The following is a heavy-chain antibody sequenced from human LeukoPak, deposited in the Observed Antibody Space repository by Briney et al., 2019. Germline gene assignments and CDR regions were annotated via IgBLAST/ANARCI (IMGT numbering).Heavy chain of an antibody. Sequence: RASLRLSCAASGFIFRDYAMSWVRQAPGKGLEWVSAITGSGDTTYYADSVKGRFTISRDNSKNTVYVEMNTLRAEDTAVYYCAKWGDYDILTGYYVSDFWGQGTLVTVSS. D-gene: IGHD3-9*01. CDR1: GFIFRDYA. J-gene: IGHJ4*02. CDR3: AKWGDYDILTGYYVSDF. V-gene: IGHV3-23*01. CDR2: ITGSGDTT.